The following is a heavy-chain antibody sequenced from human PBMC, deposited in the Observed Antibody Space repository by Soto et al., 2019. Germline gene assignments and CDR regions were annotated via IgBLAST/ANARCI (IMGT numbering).Heavy chain of an antibody. CDR1: GGTFSSYA. CDR2: IIPIFGTA. V-gene: IGHV1-69*13. J-gene: IGHJ4*02. D-gene: IGHD3-22*01. CDR3: ARDPPYYYDSSGYYRQPTNFDY. Sequence: GASVKVSCKASGGTFSSYAISWVRQAPGQGLEWMGGIIPIFGTANYAQKFQGRVTITADESTSTAYMELSSLRSEDTAVYYCARDPPYYYDSSGYYRQPTNFDYWGQGTLVTVSS.